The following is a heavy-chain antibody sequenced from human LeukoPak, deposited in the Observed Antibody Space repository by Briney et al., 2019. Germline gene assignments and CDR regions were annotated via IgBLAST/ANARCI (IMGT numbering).Heavy chain of an antibody. CDR1: GYTFTSYD. D-gene: IGHD2-15*01. CDR2: SSGYNGNT. V-gene: IGHV1-18*01. J-gene: IGHJ4*02. CDR3: ARGNYCSGGSCYDGAFDY. Sequence: ASVKVSCKASGYTFTSYDINWVRHATGQGLEWMGWSSGYNGNTNYAQKLQGRVTMTTDTSTSTAYMELRSLRSDDTAVYYCARGNYCSGGSCYDGAFDYWGQGTLVTVSS.